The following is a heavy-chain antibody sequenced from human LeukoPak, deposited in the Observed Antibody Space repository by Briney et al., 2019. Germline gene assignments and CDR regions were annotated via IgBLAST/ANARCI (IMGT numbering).Heavy chain of an antibody. J-gene: IGHJ5*02. CDR1: GYTFTGYY. Sequence: ASVKVSCKTFGYTFTGYYMHWVRQAPGQGLEWMGCINPNSGGTNYAQKFQGRVTMTRDTSISTPYMELSRLTSDDTAVYYCARGNDFWSGLNWFDPWGQGTLVTVSS. CDR2: INPNSGGT. V-gene: IGHV1-2*02. D-gene: IGHD3-3*01. CDR3: ARGNDFWSGLNWFDP.